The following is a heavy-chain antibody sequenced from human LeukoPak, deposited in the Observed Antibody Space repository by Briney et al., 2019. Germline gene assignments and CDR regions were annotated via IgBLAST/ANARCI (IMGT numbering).Heavy chain of an antibody. Sequence: PSETLSLTCTVSGGSISSSSYYWGWIRQPPGKGLEWIGSIYYSGSTYYNPSLKSRVTISVDTSKNQFSLKLSSVTAADTAVYYCARVDRIAAAGFYWGQGTLVTASS. D-gene: IGHD6-13*01. CDR3: ARVDRIAAAGFY. J-gene: IGHJ4*02. CDR2: IYYSGST. CDR1: GGSISSSSYY. V-gene: IGHV4-39*07.